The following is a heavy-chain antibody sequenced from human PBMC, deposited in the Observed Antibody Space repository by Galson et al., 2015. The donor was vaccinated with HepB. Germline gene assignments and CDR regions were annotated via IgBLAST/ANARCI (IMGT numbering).Heavy chain of an antibody. CDR3: ARDSGGHPSSFLPFAFDI. CDR1: GYTLTELS. V-gene: IGHV1-24*01. J-gene: IGHJ3*02. Sequence: SVKVSCKVSGYTLTELSMHWVRQAPGKGLEWMGGFDPEDGETIYAQKFQGRVTITADESTSTAYMELSSLRSEDTAVYYCARDSGGHPSSFLPFAFDIWGQGTMVTVSS. CDR2: FDPEDGET. D-gene: IGHD6-6*01.